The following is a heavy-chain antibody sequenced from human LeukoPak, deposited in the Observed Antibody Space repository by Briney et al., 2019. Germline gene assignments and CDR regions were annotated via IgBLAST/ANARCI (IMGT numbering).Heavy chain of an antibody. D-gene: IGHD2-2*01. Sequence: PSETLSLTCAVYGGSFSGYYWGWIRQPPGNGLEWIGEINHNGSTNYNPSLKSRVTISVDTSKNQFSLKLSSVTAADTAVYYCARVRCSSTSCYDYYYYGMDVWGQGTTVTVSS. V-gene: IGHV4-34*01. CDR3: ARVRCSSTSCYDYYYYGMDV. CDR1: GGSFSGYY. CDR2: INHNGST. J-gene: IGHJ6*02.